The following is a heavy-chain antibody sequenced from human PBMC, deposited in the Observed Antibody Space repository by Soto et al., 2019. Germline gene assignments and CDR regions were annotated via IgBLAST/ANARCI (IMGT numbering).Heavy chain of an antibody. V-gene: IGHV3-53*01. Sequence: GGALSPPCVGSKVTVGRQYLRWAREGKGKAVDWVPVIYSGGSTNYADSVKGRSTISRNNSKNTLYLQMNSRRAEYTAVYYCAKAVHPLCVCWCYGVHRDLHSVPALPSPDL. CDR1: KVTVGRQY. J-gene: IGHJ2*01. D-gene: IGHD2-21*01. CDR2: IYSGGST. CDR3: AKAVHPLCVCWCYGVHRDLHSVPALPSPDL.